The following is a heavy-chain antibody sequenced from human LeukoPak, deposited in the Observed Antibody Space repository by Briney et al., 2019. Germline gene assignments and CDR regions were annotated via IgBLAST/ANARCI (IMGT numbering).Heavy chain of an antibody. CDR3: ARGPIRIWFGGLSPGNYYYYGMDV. Sequence: ASVKVSCKASGYTFTSYDINWVRQATGQGLEWMGWMNPNSGNTGYAQKFQGRVTMTRNTSISTAYMELSSLRSEDTAVYYCARGPIRIWFGGLSPGNYYYYGMDVWGQGTTVTVSS. V-gene: IGHV1-8*01. CDR2: MNPNSGNT. CDR1: GYTFTSYD. J-gene: IGHJ6*02. D-gene: IGHD3-10*01.